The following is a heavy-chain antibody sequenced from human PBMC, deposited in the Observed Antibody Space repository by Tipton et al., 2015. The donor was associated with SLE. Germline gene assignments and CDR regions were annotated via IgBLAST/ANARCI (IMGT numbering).Heavy chain of an antibody. CDR3: ARERPIAAAGRARFDP. Sequence: TLSLTCAVYGGSFSGYYWSWIRQPPGKGLEWIGEINHSGSTYYNPSLKSRVTISVDTSKNQFSLKLSSVTAADTAVYYCARERPIAAAGRARFDPWGQGTLVTVSS. V-gene: IGHV4-34*01. CDR1: GGSFSGYY. CDR2: INHSGST. D-gene: IGHD6-13*01. J-gene: IGHJ5*02.